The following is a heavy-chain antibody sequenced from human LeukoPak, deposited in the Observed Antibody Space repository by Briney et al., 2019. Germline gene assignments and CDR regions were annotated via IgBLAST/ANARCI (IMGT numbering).Heavy chain of an antibody. Sequence: GGSLRLSCAASGFTFSSYAMSWVRQAPGKGLEWVSAISGSGGSTYYADSVKGRFTISRDNSKNTLYLQMNSLRAEDTAVYYCVRLGATSVWGNTDAFDIWGQGTMVTVSS. J-gene: IGHJ3*02. V-gene: IGHV3-23*01. D-gene: IGHD1-26*01. CDR1: GFTFSSYA. CDR2: ISGSGGST. CDR3: VRLGATSVWGNTDAFDI.